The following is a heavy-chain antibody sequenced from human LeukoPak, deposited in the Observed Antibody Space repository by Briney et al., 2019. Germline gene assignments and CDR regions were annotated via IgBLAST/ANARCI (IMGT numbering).Heavy chain of an antibody. CDR2: IYYSGST. Sequence: PSETLSLTCTVSGGSISSSSYYWGWIRQPPGKGLEWIGSIYYSGSTYYNPSLKSRVTISVDTSKNQFSLKLSSVTAADTAVYYCARGTRNVGAVVAATSAEGRYFDYWGQGTLVTVSS. J-gene: IGHJ4*02. D-gene: IGHD2-15*01. CDR1: GGSISSSSYY. CDR3: ARGTRNVGAVVAATSAEGRYFDY. V-gene: IGHV4-39*01.